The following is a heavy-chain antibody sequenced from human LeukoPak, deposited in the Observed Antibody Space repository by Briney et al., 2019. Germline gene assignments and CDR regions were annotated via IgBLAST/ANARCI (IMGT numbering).Heavy chain of an antibody. Sequence: ASVKVSCKASGYTFTSYDIDWVRQATGQGLEWMGWMNPNSGNTGYAQKFQGRVTMTRNTSISTAYMELSSLRSEDTAVYYCARSGLNYYYYGMDVWGQGTTVTVSS. CDR1: GYTFTSYD. CDR3: ARSGLNYYYYGMDV. CDR2: MNPNSGNT. V-gene: IGHV1-8*01. J-gene: IGHJ6*02. D-gene: IGHD6-19*01.